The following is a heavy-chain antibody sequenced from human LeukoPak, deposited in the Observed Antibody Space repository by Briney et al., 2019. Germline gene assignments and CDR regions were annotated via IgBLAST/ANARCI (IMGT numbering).Heavy chain of an antibody. D-gene: IGHD3-10*01. CDR2: ISGSGGST. V-gene: IGHV3-23*01. J-gene: IGHJ4*02. Sequence: GGSLRLSCAASGFTFSSYAMSWVRQAPGKGLEWVSAISGSGGSTYYADSVKGRFTISRDNSKNTLYLQMNSLRAEDTAVYYCAKDARPKTMVRGVIPNWGQGTLVTVSS. CDR1: GFTFSSYA. CDR3: AKDARPKTMVRGVIPN.